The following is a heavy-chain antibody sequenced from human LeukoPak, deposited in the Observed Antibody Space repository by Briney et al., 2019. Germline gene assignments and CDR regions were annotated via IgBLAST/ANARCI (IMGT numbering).Heavy chain of an antibody. CDR1: GFTFSSYA. CDR3: AKEIYFWSGYYT. D-gene: IGHD3-3*01. CDR2: ISGSGGST. V-gene: IGHV3-23*01. J-gene: IGHJ5*02. Sequence: GRSLRLSCAASGFTFSSYAMSWVHQAPGKGLEWVSAISGSGGSTYYADSVKGRFTISRDNSKNTLYLQMNSLRAEDTAVYYCAKEIYFWSGYYTWGQGTLVTVSS.